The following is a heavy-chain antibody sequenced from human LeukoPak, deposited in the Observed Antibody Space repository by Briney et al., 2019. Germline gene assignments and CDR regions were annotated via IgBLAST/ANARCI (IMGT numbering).Heavy chain of an antibody. V-gene: IGHV1-46*01. D-gene: IGHD3-10*01. CDR1: GYTFTSYY. CDR2: INPSGGST. J-gene: IGHJ4*02. Sequence: ASVKVSCKASGYTFTSYYMHWVRQAPGQGLEWMGIINPSGGSTSYAQKFQGRVTMTRDTSTSTVYMELSSLRSEDTAVYYCARDGFGYYGSGSESYWGQGTLVTVSS. CDR3: ARDGFGYYGSGSESY.